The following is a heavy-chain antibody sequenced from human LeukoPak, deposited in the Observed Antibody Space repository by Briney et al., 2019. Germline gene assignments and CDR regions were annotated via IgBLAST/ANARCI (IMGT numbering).Heavy chain of an antibody. V-gene: IGHV3-21*01. CDR3: ARAGGSYGSGSYFKG. CDR2: ISSSSSYI. CDR1: GFTFSSYS. J-gene: IGHJ4*02. D-gene: IGHD3-10*01. Sequence: GGSLRLSCAASGFTFSSYSMNWVRQAPGKGLEWVSSISSSSSYIYYADSVKGRFTISRDNAKNSLYLQMNSLRAEDTAVYYCARAGGSYGSGSYFKGWGQRTLVTVSS.